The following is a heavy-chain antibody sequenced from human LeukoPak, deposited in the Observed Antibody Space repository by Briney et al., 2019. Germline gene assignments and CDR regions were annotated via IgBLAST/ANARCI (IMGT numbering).Heavy chain of an antibody. V-gene: IGHV3-33*01. D-gene: IGHD7-27*01. J-gene: IGHJ4*02. Sequence: PGGSLRLSCAASGFTFSSYGMPWVRQAPGKGLEWVAVIWYDGSNKYYADSVKGRFTISRDNSKNTLYLQMNSLRAEDTAVYYCARDNWGSKGLDYCGQGTLVTVSS. CDR2: IWYDGSNK. CDR1: GFTFSSYG. CDR3: ARDNWGSKGLDY.